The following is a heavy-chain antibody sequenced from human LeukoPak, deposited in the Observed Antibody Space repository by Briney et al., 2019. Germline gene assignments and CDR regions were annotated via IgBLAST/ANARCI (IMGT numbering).Heavy chain of an antibody. Sequence: ASVKVSSKASGYTFTSYDINWVRQATGQGLEWMGWMNPNSGNTGYAQKFQGRVTMTRNTSISTAYMELSSLRSEDTAVYYCARKRRVAAAGISDYWGQGTLVTVSS. CDR3: ARKRRVAAAGISDY. CDR1: GYTFTSYD. CDR2: MNPNSGNT. V-gene: IGHV1-8*01. J-gene: IGHJ4*02. D-gene: IGHD6-13*01.